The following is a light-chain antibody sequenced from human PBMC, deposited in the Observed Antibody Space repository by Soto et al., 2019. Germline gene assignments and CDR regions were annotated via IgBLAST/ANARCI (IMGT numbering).Light chain of an antibody. Sequence: EIVMTQSPATLSVSPGERATLSYRASQSVGSNLAWYQQKPGQAPRLLIYGASTRASGIPARFSGSGSGTEFTLTISSLQSEDFAVYYCQQHSLWYTFGQGTKLEIK. CDR1: QSVGSN. CDR3: QQHSLWYT. V-gene: IGKV3-15*01. J-gene: IGKJ2*01. CDR2: GAS.